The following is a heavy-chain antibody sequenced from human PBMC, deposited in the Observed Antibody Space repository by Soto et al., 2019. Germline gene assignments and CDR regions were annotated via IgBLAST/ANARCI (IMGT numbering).Heavy chain of an antibody. V-gene: IGHV5-51*01. J-gene: IGHJ6*02. CDR1: GYSFTSYW. Sequence: PGESLKISCQASGYSFTSYWIAWVRQTPGKGLEWMGIIFPGDSDTRYSPSFQGQVTISADKSISTAHLQWSSLKASDSAMYYCARHYAMDVWGQGTTVTVSS. CDR2: IFPGDSDT. CDR3: ARHYAMDV.